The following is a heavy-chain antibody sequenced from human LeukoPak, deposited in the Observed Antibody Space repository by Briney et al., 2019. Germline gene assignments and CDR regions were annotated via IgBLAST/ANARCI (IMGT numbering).Heavy chain of an antibody. CDR1: GGTFSSYA. J-gene: IGHJ6*02. CDR2: IIPIFGTA. D-gene: IGHD2-2*01. V-gene: IGHV1-69*13. Sequence: SVKVSCKASGGTFSSYAISWVRQAPGQGLEWMGGIIPIFGTANYAQKFQGRVTITADESTSTAYMELSSLRSEDTAVYYCARGDSCSRTSCYGPPYYYYGMDVWGQGTTVTVSS. CDR3: ARGDSCSRTSCYGPPYYYYGMDV.